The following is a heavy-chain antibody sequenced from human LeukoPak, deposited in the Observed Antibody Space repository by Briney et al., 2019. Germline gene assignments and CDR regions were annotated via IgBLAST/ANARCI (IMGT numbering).Heavy chain of an antibody. CDR2: INHSGST. V-gene: IGHV4-34*01. Sequence: SETLSLTCAVYGGSFSGYYWSWIRQPPGKGLEWIGEINHSGSTNYNPSLKSRVTISVDTSRNQFSLKLSSVTAADTAVYYCARVRYCSGGSCYSGGWFDPWGQGTLVTVSS. CDR1: GGSFSGYY. D-gene: IGHD2-15*01. J-gene: IGHJ5*02. CDR3: ARVRYCSGGSCYSGGWFDP.